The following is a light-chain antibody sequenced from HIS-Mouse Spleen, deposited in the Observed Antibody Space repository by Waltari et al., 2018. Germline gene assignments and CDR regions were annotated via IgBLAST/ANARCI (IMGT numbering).Light chain of an antibody. CDR3: SSYTSSSTRVV. CDR2: EVS. J-gene: IGLJ2*01. V-gene: IGLV2-14*01. CDR1: SSDVGGYHY. Sequence: QSALTQPASVSGSPGQSITISCTGTSSDVGGYHYVSWYQQHPGKAPKLMIYEVSNRPSGVSKRFSGSKSGNTASLTISGLQAEDEADYYCSSYTSSSTRVVFGGGTKLTVL.